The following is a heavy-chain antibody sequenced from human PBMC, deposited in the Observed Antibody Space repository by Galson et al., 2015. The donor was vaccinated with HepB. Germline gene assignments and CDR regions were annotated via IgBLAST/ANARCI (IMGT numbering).Heavy chain of an antibody. CDR2: INTNTGNP. V-gene: IGHV7-4-1*02. D-gene: IGHD5-18*01. CDR1: GYTFTNYG. CDR3: AREASTYGYSLDY. Sequence: SVKVSCKASGYTFTNYGVTWVRQAPGQGLEWMGWINTNTGNPTYAQGFTGRFVLSLETSVSTAYLQISSLKAEDTAVYYCAREASTYGYSLDYWGQGTLVTVSS. J-gene: IGHJ4*02.